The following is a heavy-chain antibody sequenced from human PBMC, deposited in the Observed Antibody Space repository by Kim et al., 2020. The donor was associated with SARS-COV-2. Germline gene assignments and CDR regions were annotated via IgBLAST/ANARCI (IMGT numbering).Heavy chain of an antibody. V-gene: IGHV3-33*01. D-gene: IGHD6-13*01. CDR3: APIAAAGKNAFDI. Sequence: GGSLRLSCAASGFTFSSYGMHWVRQAPGKGLEWVAVIWYDGSNKYYADSVKGRFTISRDNSKNTLYLQMNSLRAEDTAVYYCAPIAAAGKNAFDIWGQGTMVTVSS. CDR2: IWYDGSNK. J-gene: IGHJ3*02. CDR1: GFTFSSYG.